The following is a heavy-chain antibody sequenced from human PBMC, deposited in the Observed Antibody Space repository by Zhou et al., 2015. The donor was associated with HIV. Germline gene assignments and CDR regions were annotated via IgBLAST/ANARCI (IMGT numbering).Heavy chain of an antibody. CDR3: ATTLVLADSSGWYYFDY. CDR1: GFTFSSYA. J-gene: IGHJ4*02. V-gene: IGHV3-30*14. Sequence: QVQLVESGGGVVQPGRSLRLSCAASGFTFSSYAMHWVRQAPGKGLEWVAVISYDGSNKYYADSVKGRFTISRDISNNTVYLHVNSLRVEDTAVYYCATTLVLADSSGWYYFDYWGQGTLVTVSS. CDR2: ISYDGSNK. D-gene: IGHD6-19*01.